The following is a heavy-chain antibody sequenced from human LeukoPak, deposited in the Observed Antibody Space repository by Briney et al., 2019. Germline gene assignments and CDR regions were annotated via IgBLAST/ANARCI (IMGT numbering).Heavy chain of an antibody. J-gene: IGHJ4*02. CDR1: GGSISSYY. Sequence: SETLSLTCTVSGGSISSYYWSWIRQPPGKGLEWIGFIYYSGSTNYNPSLKSRVTISVDTSKNQFSLKLSSVTAADTAVYYCARFLPAAGVFDYWGQGTLVTVSS. V-gene: IGHV4-59*08. CDR2: IYYSGST. CDR3: ARFLPAAGVFDY. D-gene: IGHD6-13*01.